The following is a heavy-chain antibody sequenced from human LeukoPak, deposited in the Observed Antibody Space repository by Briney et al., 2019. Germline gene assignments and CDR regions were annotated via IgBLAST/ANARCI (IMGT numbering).Heavy chain of an antibody. CDR3: ARTHYGFDV. J-gene: IGHJ3*01. Sequence: GESLKISCKGSGYKFTSYWIGWVRQMPGKGLEWMGLIKPGDSDTRYSPSFQGQVTISADRSLSTAYLQWSSLKASDTAMYYCARTHYGFDVWGQGTVVTVSS. CDR1: GYKFTSYW. CDR2: IKPGDSDT. V-gene: IGHV5-51*01.